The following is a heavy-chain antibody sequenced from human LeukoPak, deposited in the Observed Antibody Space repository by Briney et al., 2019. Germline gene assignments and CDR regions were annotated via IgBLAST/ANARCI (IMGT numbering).Heavy chain of an antibody. CDR2: INPNSGGT. J-gene: IGHJ4*02. V-gene: IGHV1-2*02. Sequence: ASVKVSCKASGCTFSGYYMHWVRQAPGQGLEWMGWINPNSGGTNYAQKFQGRVTMTRDTSISTAYMELSRLRSDDTAVYYCAYYDSSGYYDYWGQGTLVTVSS. CDR3: AYYDSSGYYDY. D-gene: IGHD3-22*01. CDR1: GCTFSGYY.